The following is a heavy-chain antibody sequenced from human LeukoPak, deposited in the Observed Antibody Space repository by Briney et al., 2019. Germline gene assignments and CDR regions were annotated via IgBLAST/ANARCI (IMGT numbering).Heavy chain of an antibody. D-gene: IGHD1-26*01. J-gene: IGHJ4*02. CDR3: ARSGSSRDYYFGY. V-gene: IGHV4-4*02. CDR2: IYHSGST. CDR1: GGSISSSNW. Sequence: PSGTLSLTCAVSGGSISSSNWWSWVRQPPGKGLEWIGEIYHSGSTNYNPSLKSRVTISVDKSKNQFSLKLSSVTAADTAVYYCARSGSSRDYYFGYWGQGTLVTVSS.